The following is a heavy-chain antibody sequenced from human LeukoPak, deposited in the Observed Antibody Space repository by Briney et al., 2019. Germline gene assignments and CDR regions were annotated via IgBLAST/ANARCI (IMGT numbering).Heavy chain of an antibody. J-gene: IGHJ4*02. D-gene: IGHD1-1*01. CDR2: ISPGGGTT. CDR1: GFAFGSEA. Sequence: GGSLRLSCAVSGFAFGSEAMSWVRQSPARGLEWVASISPGGGTTYYADYVKGRFTISRDNSKNSLFVQMNSLRAEDTAVCFCAKSRSGSVNWALQIFDNWGQGTLVTVSS. CDR3: AKSRSGSVNWALQIFDN. V-gene: IGHV3-23*01.